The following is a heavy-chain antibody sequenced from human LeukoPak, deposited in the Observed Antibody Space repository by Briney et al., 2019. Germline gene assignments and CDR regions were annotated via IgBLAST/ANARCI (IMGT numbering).Heavy chain of an antibody. D-gene: IGHD2-2*01. J-gene: IGHJ6*03. CDR2: ISGSGGST. Sequence: GGSLRLSCAASGFTFSSYAMSWVRQAPGKGLEWVSAISGSGGSTYYADSVKGRFTIPRDNSKNTLYLQMNSLRAEDTAVYYCANSAVPIYYYYMDVWGKGTTVTVSS. V-gene: IGHV3-23*01. CDR3: ANSAVPIYYYYMDV. CDR1: GFTFSSYA.